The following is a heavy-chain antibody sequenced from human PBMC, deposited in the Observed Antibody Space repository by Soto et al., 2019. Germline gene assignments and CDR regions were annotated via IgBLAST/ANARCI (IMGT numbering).Heavy chain of an antibody. V-gene: IGHV1-18*04. D-gene: IGHD3-9*01. J-gene: IGHJ6*02. CDR1: GYGFASYG. CDR3: ARVDILTVYGCMDV. CDR2: ISAYNGNT. Sequence: GASVEVSCKASGYGFASYGRSWVRQAPGQGLEWMGWISAYNGNTNYAQKLQGRVTMTTDTSASTAYMELRSLRSDDTAVYYCARVDILTVYGCMDVWGQGTTVTVSS.